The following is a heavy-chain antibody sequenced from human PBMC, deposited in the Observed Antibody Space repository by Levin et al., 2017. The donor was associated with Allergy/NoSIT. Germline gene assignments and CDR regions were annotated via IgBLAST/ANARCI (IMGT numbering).Heavy chain of an antibody. V-gene: IGHV4-59*01. Sequence: SQTLSLTCTVSGGSIGSYYWSWVRPPPGKGLEWIGYVFYSGTTNYNPSVKSGVTISLDSSKNQFSLTLRSVTAADTAVYYCARGGAGGSGSYPLYHWGQGTLVTVSS. J-gene: IGHJ5*02. CDR1: GGSIGSYY. CDR3: ARGGAGGSGSYPLYH. CDR2: VFYSGTT. D-gene: IGHD3-10*01.